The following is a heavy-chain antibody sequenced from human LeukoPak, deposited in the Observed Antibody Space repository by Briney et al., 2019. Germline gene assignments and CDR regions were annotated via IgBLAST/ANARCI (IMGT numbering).Heavy chain of an antibody. Sequence: PGGSLRLSCAASGFTFSDYYMSWIRQAPGKGLEWVSYISSSGSTIYYADSVKGRFTISRDNAKNSLYLQMNSLRAEDTAVYYCARDGDTAMAHHPILFPYYYYGMDVWGQGTTVTVSS. D-gene: IGHD5-18*01. CDR2: ISSSGSTI. CDR1: GFTFSDYY. V-gene: IGHV3-11*01. CDR3: ARDGDTAMAHHPILFPYYYYGMDV. J-gene: IGHJ6*02.